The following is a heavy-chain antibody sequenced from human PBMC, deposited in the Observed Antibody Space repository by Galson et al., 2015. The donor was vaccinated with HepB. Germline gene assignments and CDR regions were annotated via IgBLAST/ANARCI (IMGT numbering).Heavy chain of an antibody. V-gene: IGHV3-21*01. CDR1: GFTFSNFT. CDR2: ISGTSSYI. Sequence: SLRLSCAASGFTFSNFTINWVRQAPGKGLEWVSSISGTSSYIYYANSVKGRFTISRDNAKNSLYLQMNSLRAEDTAVYYCARDLHYYGSGSDNYDYYMDVWSKGTTVTVSS. D-gene: IGHD3-10*01. CDR3: ARDLHYYGSGSDNYDYYMDV. J-gene: IGHJ6*03.